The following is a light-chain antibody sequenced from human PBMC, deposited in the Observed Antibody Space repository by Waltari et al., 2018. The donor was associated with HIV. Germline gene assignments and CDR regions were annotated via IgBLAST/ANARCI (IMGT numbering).Light chain of an antibody. J-gene: IGLJ1*01. CDR1: SSNIGAHYD. CDR3: QSYDSSLSGV. CDR2: GNS. V-gene: IGLV1-40*01. Sequence: QSVLTQPPSVSGAPGQRVTISCTGSSSNIGAHYDVHWYQQLPGTAPKLLIYGNSNRPSGVPYRFSGSKSGTSASLAITGLQAEDEADYYCQSYDSSLSGVFGTGTKVTVL.